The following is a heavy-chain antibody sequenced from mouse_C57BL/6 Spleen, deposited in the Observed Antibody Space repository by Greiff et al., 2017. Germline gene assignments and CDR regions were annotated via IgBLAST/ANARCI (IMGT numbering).Heavy chain of an antibody. J-gene: IGHJ3*01. CDR1: GYTFTGSW. V-gene: IGHV1-9*01. CDR2: ILPGSGST. CDR3: ATFYDCDVTY. D-gene: IGHD2-4*01. Sequence: VKLQESGAELMKPGASVKLSCKATGYTFTGSWIEWVKQRPGHGLEWIGEILPGSGSTNYNVKFKGKATFTADTSSNTAYMQLSSLTTEDSAIYYCATFYDCDVTYWGQGTLVTVSA.